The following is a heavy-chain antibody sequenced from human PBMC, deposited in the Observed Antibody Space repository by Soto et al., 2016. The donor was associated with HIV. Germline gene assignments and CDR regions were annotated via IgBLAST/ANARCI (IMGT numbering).Heavy chain of an antibody. CDR2: ISGSGGST. Sequence: EVQLLESGGGLIQPGGSLRLSCAASGFIFNSFAMTWVRQAPGKGLEWISGISGSGGSTNYADSVKGRFTISRDPSRSTLYLQMNSLRAEDTAVYYCVKYRYYASERFPQGFDYWGQGTLVTVSS. CDR1: GFIFNSFA. D-gene: IGHD3-16*01. V-gene: IGHV3-23*01. J-gene: IGHJ4*02. CDR3: VKYRYYASERFPQGFDY.